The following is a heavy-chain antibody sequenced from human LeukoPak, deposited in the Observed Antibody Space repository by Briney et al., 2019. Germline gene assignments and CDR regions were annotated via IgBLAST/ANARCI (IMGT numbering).Heavy chain of an antibody. J-gene: IGHJ4*02. D-gene: IGHD3-10*01. CDR2: ISGSGGST. V-gene: IGHV3-23*01. Sequence: GGSLRLSCAASGFVFSSFAMSWVRQAPGKGLEGVSAISGSGGSTYYADSGKGRFTISRDNSKNTLCLQMNSVRGGDSAVAYCSKDKGHVVRGDPTGDSWGPGTLVTVSS. CDR3: SKDKGHVVRGDPTGDS. CDR1: GFVFSSFA.